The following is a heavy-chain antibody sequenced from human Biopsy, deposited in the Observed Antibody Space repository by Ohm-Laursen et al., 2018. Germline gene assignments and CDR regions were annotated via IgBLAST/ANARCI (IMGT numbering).Heavy chain of an antibody. CDR2: INTENGNT. D-gene: IGHD1-1*01. CDR3: ARAKLEPVYYYYGMDV. J-gene: IGHJ6*02. Sequence: SSVKVSCKTSGYTFTSYGISWVRQAPGQGLEWMGWINTENGNTIYAQNLQGRVTMTADTSTSTAYMEVTSPRSDDTAVYYCARAKLEPVYYYYGMDVWGQGTTVTVSS. V-gene: IGHV1-18*01. CDR1: GYTFTSYG.